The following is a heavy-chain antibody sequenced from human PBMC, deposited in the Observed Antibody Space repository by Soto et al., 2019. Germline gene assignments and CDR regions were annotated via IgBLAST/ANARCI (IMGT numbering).Heavy chain of an antibody. CDR1: GGTFSDSA. D-gene: IGHD1-26*01. CDR2: LVPMFRTA. Sequence: QVHLVQSGAEVKKPGSSVKVSCKTSGGTFSDSAINWLRQTPGQGLEWMGGLVPMFRTANYAPILQGRVSITADESTSTVFMELSSLTFEDTAVYYCARGLGGSSFPFDFWGQGTLLTVSS. J-gene: IGHJ4*02. CDR3: ARGLGGSSFPFDF. V-gene: IGHV1-69*12.